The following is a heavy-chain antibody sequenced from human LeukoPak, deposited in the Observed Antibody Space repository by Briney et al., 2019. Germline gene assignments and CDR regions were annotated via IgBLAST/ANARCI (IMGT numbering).Heavy chain of an antibody. V-gene: IGHV5-51*01. CDR2: IYRGDSDT. Sequence: AESLKISCNGSGYSFTSYCIGWVRHLPRKGLEWMGIIYRGDSDTRYSPTFQGQVTISADKSIRNAYLQWSSLKASDTAMYYCARHLMGATYGGYMDVWGKGTTVTVSS. J-gene: IGHJ6*03. CDR3: ARHLMGATYGGYMDV. D-gene: IGHD1-26*01. CDR1: GYSFTSYC.